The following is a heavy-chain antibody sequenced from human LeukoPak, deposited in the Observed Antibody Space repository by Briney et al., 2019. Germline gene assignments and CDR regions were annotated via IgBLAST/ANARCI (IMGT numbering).Heavy chain of an antibody. J-gene: IGHJ4*02. CDR3: AKSDSSWPYYFDY. V-gene: IGHV3-23*01. Sequence: GGSLRLSCAASGFTFSSYAMSWVRQAPGKGLEWVSAISGSGGSTYNPDSVKGRFIISRDNSKNTLYLQMNSLRAEDTAVYYCAKSDSSWPYYFDYWGQGTLVTVSS. CDR2: ISGSGGST. CDR1: GFTFSSYA. D-gene: IGHD6-13*01.